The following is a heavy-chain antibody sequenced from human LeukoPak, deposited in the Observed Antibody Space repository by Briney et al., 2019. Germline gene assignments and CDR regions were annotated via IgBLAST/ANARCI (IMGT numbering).Heavy chain of an antibody. V-gene: IGHV1-69*13. CDR1: GGTFSSYA. Sequence: SVKVSCKASGGTFSSYAISWVRQAPGQGLEWMGGIIPIFGTANYAQKFQGRVAITADESTSTAYMELSSLRSEDTAVYYCEGLLYDAFDIWGQGTMVTVSS. J-gene: IGHJ3*02. D-gene: IGHD2-2*02. CDR2: IIPIFGTA. CDR3: EGLLYDAFDI.